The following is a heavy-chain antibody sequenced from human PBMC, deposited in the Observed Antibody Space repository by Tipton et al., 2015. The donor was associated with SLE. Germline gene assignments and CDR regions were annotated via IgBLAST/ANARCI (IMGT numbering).Heavy chain of an antibody. V-gene: IGHV4-38-2*02. Sequence: TLSLTCTVSGYSISSGYYWGWIRQPPGKGLEWIGSIYHSGSTYYNPSLKSRVTISVDTSKNQFSLKLSSVTAADTAVYYCASSSSWYHYWGQGTLVTVSS. CDR3: ASSSSWYHY. J-gene: IGHJ4*02. CDR1: GYSISSGYY. D-gene: IGHD6-13*01. CDR2: IYHSGST.